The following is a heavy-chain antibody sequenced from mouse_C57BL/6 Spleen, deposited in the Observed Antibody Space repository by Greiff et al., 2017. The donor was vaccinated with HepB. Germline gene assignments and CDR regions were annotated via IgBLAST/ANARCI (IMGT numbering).Heavy chain of an antibody. CDR2: ISSGGDYI. V-gene: IGHV5-9-1*02. Sequence: EVQVVESGEGLVKPGGSLKLSCAASGFTFSSYAMSWVRQTPEKRLEWVAYISSGGDYIYYADTVKGRFTISRDNARNTLYLQMNSLKSEETAMYYCTRDPFGYYLDYWGQGTTLTVSS. CDR1: GFTFSSYA. CDR3: TRDPFGYYLDY. J-gene: IGHJ2*01. D-gene: IGHD3-1*01.